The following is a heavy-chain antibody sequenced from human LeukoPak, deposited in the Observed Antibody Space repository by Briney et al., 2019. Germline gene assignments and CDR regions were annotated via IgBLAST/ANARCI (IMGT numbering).Heavy chain of an antibody. CDR1: GGSISSYY. D-gene: IGHD3-10*01. CDR3: ARGRSVRGVDSFDY. J-gene: IGHJ4*02. CDR2: IYYSGST. V-gene: IGHV4-59*12. Sequence: SETLSLTCTVSGGSISSYYWSWIRQPPGKGLEWIGYIYYSGSTNYNPSLKSRVTISVDTSKNQFSLKLSSVTAADTAVYYCARGRSVRGVDSFDYWGQGTLVTVSS.